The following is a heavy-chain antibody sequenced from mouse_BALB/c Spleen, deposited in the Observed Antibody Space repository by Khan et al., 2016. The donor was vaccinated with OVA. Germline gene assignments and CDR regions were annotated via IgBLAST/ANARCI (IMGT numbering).Heavy chain of an antibody. CDR2: IWGGGNT. CDR3: AKGVWSYYYTLDY. CDR1: GFSLSDYG. Sequence: QVQLKESGPGLVAPSQNLSITCTVSGFSLSDYGVSWIRQPPGKGLEWLGVIWGGGNTYYNSTLKSRLSISKDNSKSQVFLKMSSLQSDDTAMYYCAKGVWSYYYTLDYWGQEPQSPSPQ. J-gene: IGHJ4*01. V-gene: IGHV2-6-5*01.